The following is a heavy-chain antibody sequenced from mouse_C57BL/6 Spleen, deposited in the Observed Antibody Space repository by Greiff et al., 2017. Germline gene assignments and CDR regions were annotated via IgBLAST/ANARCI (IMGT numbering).Heavy chain of an antibody. V-gene: IGHV3-6*01. CDR1: GYSITSGYY. J-gene: IGHJ1*03. CDR3: ARGGDYYGSSHWYFDV. D-gene: IGHD1-1*01. CDR2: ISYDGSN. Sequence: VQLHQSGPGLVKPSQSLSLTCSVTGYSITSGYYWNWIRQFPGNKLEWMGYISYDGSNNYNPSLKNRISITRDTSKNQFFLKLNSVTTEDTATYYCARGGDYYGSSHWYFDVWGTGTTVTVSS.